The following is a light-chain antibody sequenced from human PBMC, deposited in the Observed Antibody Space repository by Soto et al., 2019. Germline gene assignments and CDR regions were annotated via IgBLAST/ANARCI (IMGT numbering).Light chain of an antibody. CDR2: GNS. CDR3: QSYDSSPLVV. CDR1: SSNIGAGYD. V-gene: IGLV1-40*01. J-gene: IGLJ2*01. Sequence: QSVLTQPPSVSGAPGQRVTISCTGSSSNIGAGYDVHWYQQLPGTAPKLLIYGNSNRPSGVPDRFSGSKSGTSASLAITGLQDEDEADYYCQSYDSSPLVVFGGGTKLTVL.